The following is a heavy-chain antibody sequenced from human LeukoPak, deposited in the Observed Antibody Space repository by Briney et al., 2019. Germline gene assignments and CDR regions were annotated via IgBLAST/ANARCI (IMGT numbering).Heavy chain of an antibody. CDR3: AREYDSRARFDS. V-gene: IGHV3-48*01. Sequence: GGSLRLSCVGSGDSFIRHSMNWVRRAPGKGLEWTAYIASSGSPIYYADSVKGRFTVSRDNARTSLFLHMNSLRAEDTAVYYCAREYDSRARFDSWGQGTLVTV. J-gene: IGHJ4*02. CDR1: GDSFIRHS. CDR2: IASSGSPI. D-gene: IGHD6-13*01.